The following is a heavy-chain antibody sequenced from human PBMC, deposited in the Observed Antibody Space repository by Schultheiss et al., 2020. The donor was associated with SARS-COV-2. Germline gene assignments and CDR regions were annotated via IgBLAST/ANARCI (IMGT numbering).Heavy chain of an antibody. D-gene: IGHD3-3*01. J-gene: IGHJ6*02. CDR1: GFTFDDYA. V-gene: IGHV3-43*02. Sequence: GGSLRLSCAASGFTFDDYAMHWVRQAPGKGLEWVSLISGDGGSTYYADSVKGRFTISRDNSKNSLYLQMNSLRAEDTAVYYCARGRGTIFGVSPGYHYYGMDVWGQGTTVTVSS. CDR2: ISGDGGST. CDR3: ARGRGTIFGVSPGYHYYGMDV.